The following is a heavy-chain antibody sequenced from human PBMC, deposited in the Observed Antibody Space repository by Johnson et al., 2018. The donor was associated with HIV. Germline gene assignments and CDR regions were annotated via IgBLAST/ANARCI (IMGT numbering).Heavy chain of an antibody. CDR2: ISSNGGST. Sequence: VQLVESGGGLVQPGGSLRLSCAASGFTFSSYAMHWVRQAPGKGLESVSAISSNGGSTYYANYVKGRLTISRANSKNTLYLQMGSRRAEDMAVYYCARGTVCGGDCYSRAFDIWGQGTIVTVSS. J-gene: IGHJ3*02. V-gene: IGHV3-64*01. CDR3: ARGTVCGGDCYSRAFDI. CDR1: GFTFSSYA. D-gene: IGHD2-21*02.